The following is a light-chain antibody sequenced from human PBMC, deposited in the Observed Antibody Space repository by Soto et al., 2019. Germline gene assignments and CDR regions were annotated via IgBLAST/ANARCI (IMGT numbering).Light chain of an antibody. Sequence: EIVLTQSPGTLSLSPGERATLSCRASQSVSSSYLAWYQQKPGQAPRLLIYGASSRATGIPDRFSGSGSGTDSTLTISRLEPEDFAVYYCQQSGSSPRTFGQGTKVDIK. CDR2: GAS. CDR3: QQSGSSPRT. V-gene: IGKV3-20*01. CDR1: QSVSSSY. J-gene: IGKJ1*01.